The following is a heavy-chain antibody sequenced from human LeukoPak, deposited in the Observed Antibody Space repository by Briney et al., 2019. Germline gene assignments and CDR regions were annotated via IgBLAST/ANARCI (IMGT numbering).Heavy chain of an antibody. Sequence: PSETLSLTCTVSGGSISSSSYYWGWIRQPPGKGLEWIGSIYYSGSTYYNPSLKNRVTISVDTSKNQFSLKLSSVTAADTAVYYCARLTPYNRWLVRVGYFDCWGQGTLVTVSS. CDR3: ARLTPYNRWLVRVGYFDC. D-gene: IGHD6-19*01. CDR2: IYYSGST. V-gene: IGHV4-39*01. J-gene: IGHJ4*02. CDR1: GGSISSSSYY.